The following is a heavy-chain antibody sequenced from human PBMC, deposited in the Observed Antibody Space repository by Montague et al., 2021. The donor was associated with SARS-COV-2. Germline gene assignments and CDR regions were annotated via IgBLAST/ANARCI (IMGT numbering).Heavy chain of an antibody. J-gene: IGHJ4*02. D-gene: IGHD4-17*01. V-gene: IGHV3-7*01. CDR3: ARDLRSYVDY. CDR1: RFPFHDYS. Sequence: SLRLSCAASRFPFHDYSMSWVRQAPGKGLEWVASLNPDGSETYYVDSVKGRFPISRDNAKNSLFLQMNSLRAEDTAVYYSARDLRSYVDYWGQGNMVTVSS. CDR2: LNPDGSET.